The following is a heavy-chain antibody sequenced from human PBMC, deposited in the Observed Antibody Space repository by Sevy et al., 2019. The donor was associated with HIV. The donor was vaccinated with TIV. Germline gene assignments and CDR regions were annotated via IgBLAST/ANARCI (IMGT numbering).Heavy chain of an antibody. Sequence: GGSLRLSCAASGFTFSTYNMNWVRQAPGKGLEWVSSITDSSNYIYHADSVKGRFTISRDNAKNSLYLQMNSLRAEDTAVYFCTSDRRTLNYYGSSGYNYYFDYWGQGTLVTVSS. D-gene: IGHD3-22*01. CDR3: TSDRRTLNYYGSSGYNYYFDY. J-gene: IGHJ4*02. V-gene: IGHV3-21*01. CDR1: GFTFSTYN. CDR2: ITDSSNYI.